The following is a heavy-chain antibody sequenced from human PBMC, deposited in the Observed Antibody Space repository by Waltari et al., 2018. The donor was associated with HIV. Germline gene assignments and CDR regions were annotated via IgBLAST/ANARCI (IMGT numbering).Heavy chain of an antibody. CDR1: GGSISSSSYY. Sequence: QLQLQESGPGLVKPSETLSPTCTVSGGSISSSSYYWGWIRQPPGKGLEWIGSIYYSGSTYYNPSLKSRVTISVDTSKNQFSLKLSSVTAADTAVYYCASPYYYDSSGYSAGFDYWGQGTLVTVSS. J-gene: IGHJ4*02. D-gene: IGHD3-22*01. CDR3: ASPYYYDSSGYSAGFDY. V-gene: IGHV4-39*01. CDR2: IYYSGST.